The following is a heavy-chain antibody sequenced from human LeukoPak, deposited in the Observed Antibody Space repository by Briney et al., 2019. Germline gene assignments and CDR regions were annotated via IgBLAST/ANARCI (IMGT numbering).Heavy chain of an antibody. V-gene: IGHV1-69*13. J-gene: IGHJ6*03. CDR1: GYTFTGYY. D-gene: IGHD3-16*01. CDR3: ATKGGGSLAYYYYYMDV. Sequence: ASVKVSCKASGYTFTGYYMHWVRQAPGQGLEWMGGIIPIFGTANYAQKFQGRVTITADESTSTAYMELSSLRSEDTAVYYCATKGGGSLAYYYYYMDVWGKGTTVTISS. CDR2: IIPIFGTA.